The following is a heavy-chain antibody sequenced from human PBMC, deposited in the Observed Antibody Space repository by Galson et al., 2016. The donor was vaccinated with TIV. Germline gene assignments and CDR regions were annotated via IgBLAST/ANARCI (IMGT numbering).Heavy chain of an antibody. V-gene: IGHV1-2*02. Sequence: SVKVSCKASGYPFTAYYIHWVRQAPGQGPEWMGWINPNGDDTNYAQRFQGRVSMTRDTSISTAYMEPSRLRSDDTAVFFCARGFNYGFDFYYGMDVWGQGTTVTVSS. D-gene: IGHD5-18*01. CDR3: ARGFNYGFDFYYGMDV. CDR1: GYPFTAYY. J-gene: IGHJ6*02. CDR2: INPNGDDT.